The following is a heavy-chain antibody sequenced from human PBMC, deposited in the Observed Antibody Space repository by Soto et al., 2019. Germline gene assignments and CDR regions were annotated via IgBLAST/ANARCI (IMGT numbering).Heavy chain of an antibody. J-gene: IGHJ4*02. CDR1: GGTFSRYA. Sequence: QVQLVQSGAEVKKPGSSVKVSCNASGGTFSRYAISWVRQAPGQGLEWMGGIIPVFGRANYAQKFQGRVTITADESTSTGYMELISLTSEDTAVYYCARDGTLYDSSAYYYVCWGQGTLVTVSS. CDR3: ARDGTLYDSSAYYYVC. V-gene: IGHV1-69*01. CDR2: IIPVFGRA. D-gene: IGHD3-22*01.